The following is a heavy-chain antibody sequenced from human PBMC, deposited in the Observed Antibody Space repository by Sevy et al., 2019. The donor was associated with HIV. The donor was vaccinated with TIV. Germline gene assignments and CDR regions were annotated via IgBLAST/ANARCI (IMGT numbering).Heavy chain of an antibody. CDR1: GFTLSSYA. J-gene: IGHJ3*02. CDR2: ISGSGGST. Sequence: GGSLRLSCAASGFTLSSYAMSWVRQAPGKGLEWVSAISGSGGSTYYADSVKGRFTISRDNSKNTLYLQMNSLRAEDTAVYYCAQRVGLEDAFDIWGQGTMVTVSS. D-gene: IGHD3-16*01. CDR3: AQRVGLEDAFDI. V-gene: IGHV3-23*01.